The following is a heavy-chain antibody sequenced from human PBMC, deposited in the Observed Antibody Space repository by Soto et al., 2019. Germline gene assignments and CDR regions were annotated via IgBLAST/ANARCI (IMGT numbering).Heavy chain of an antibody. D-gene: IGHD6-13*01. J-gene: IGHJ6*02. CDR1: GYTFTSYA. V-gene: IGHV1-3*01. CDR2: INAGNGNT. CDR3: ARCLEQQLDYYGMDV. Sequence: QVQLVQSGAEVKKPGASVKVSCKASGYTFTSYAMHWVRQAPGQRLEWMGWINAGNGNTKYSQKFQGRVTITRDTSASTAYMELSSLRSEDTAVYYCARCLEQQLDYYGMDVWGQGTTVTGSS.